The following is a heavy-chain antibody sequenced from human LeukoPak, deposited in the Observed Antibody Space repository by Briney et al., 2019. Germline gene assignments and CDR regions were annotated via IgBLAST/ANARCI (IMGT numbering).Heavy chain of an antibody. V-gene: IGHV4-59*01. CDR1: GGSISSYY. D-gene: IGHD5-18*01. CDR3: ARTKGYSYGYGTLFDP. CDR2: IYYSGST. Sequence: SETLSLTCTVSGGSISSYYWSWIRQPPGKGLEWIGYIYYSGSTNYNPSLKSRVTISVDTSKNQFSLKLSSVTAADTAVYYCARTKGYSYGYGTLFDPWGQGTLVTVSS. J-gene: IGHJ5*02.